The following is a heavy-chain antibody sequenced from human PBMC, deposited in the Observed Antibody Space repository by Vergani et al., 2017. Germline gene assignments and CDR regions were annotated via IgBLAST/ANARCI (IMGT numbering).Heavy chain of an antibody. CDR1: GFTFSNYG. CDR2: IWYDGGNE. V-gene: IGHV3-33*01. Sequence: QVQLVESGGGVVQPGRSLRLSCAASGFTFSNYGMHWVRQAPGKGLEWVAVIWYDGGNEFYADSVKGRFTISRDNSKNTLYLQMNSLRAEDTAVYYCARAPPYALKNYYYYMDVWGKGTTVTVFS. D-gene: IGHD2-8*01. J-gene: IGHJ6*03. CDR3: ARAPPYALKNYYYYMDV.